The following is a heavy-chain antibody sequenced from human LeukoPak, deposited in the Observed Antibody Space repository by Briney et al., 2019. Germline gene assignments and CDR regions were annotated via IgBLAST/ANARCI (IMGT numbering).Heavy chain of an antibody. CDR2: IRYDGSNK. D-gene: IGHD4-17*01. V-gene: IGHV3-30*02. J-gene: IGHJ4*02. CDR1: GFTFSSCG. Sequence: PGGSLRLSCAASGFTFSSCGMHWGREAPGKGLEWVAFIRYDGSNKYYADSVKGRFTISRDNSKNTLYLQMNSLRAEDTAVYYCAKDHYGDYRGHDYWGQGTLVTVSS. CDR3: AKDHYGDYRGHDY.